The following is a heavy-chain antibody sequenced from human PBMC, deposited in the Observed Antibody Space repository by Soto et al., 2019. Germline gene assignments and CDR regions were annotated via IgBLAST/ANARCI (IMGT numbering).Heavy chain of an antibody. J-gene: IGHJ4*02. D-gene: IGHD3-9*01. CDR3: ARGASRYFDWLLPFDY. Sequence: ASVKVSCKASGYTFTGYYMHWVRQAPGQGLEWMGWINPNSGGTNYAQKFQGRVTMTRDTSISTAYMELSRLRSDDTAVYYCARGASRYFDWLLPFDYWRQGTLVTVSS. CDR1: GYTFTGYY. V-gene: IGHV1-2*02. CDR2: INPNSGGT.